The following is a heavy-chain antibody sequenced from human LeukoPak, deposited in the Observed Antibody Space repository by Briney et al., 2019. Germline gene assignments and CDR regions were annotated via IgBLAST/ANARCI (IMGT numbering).Heavy chain of an antibody. CDR2: INPNSGGT. CDR1: GYTFTGYY. D-gene: IGHD4-23*01. Sequence: ASVKVSCTASGYTFTGYYMHWVRQAPGQGLEWMGWINPNSGGTNYAQRFQGRVTMTRDTSISTAYMELSRLRSDDTAVYYCAKDTVGYGGNAALDYWGQGTLVTVSS. V-gene: IGHV1-2*02. CDR3: AKDTVGYGGNAALDY. J-gene: IGHJ4*02.